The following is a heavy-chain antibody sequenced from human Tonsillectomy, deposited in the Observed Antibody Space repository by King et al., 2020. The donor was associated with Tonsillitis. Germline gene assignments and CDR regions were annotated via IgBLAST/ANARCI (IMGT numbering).Heavy chain of an antibody. CDR2: ISAYNGNT. D-gene: IGHD3-10*01. V-gene: IGHV1-18*04. J-gene: IGHJ4*02. Sequence: QLVQSGAEVKKPGASVKVSCKASGYTFTSYGISWVRQAPGQGLEWMGWISAYNGNTNYAQKLQGRVTMTTDTSTSTAYMELRSLRSDDTAVYYCARDCRGMVRGVTRRGFGYFDYWGQGTLVTVSS. CDR3: ARDCRGMVRGVTRRGFGYFDY. CDR1: GYTFTSYG.